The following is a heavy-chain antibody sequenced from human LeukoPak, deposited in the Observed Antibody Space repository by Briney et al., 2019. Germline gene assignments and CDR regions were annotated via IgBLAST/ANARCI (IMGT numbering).Heavy chain of an antibody. CDR3: AKRVVVAATTYYFDY. Sequence: GSLRLSCAASGFTFSSYAMSWVRQAPGKGLEWVSSISGTTGRAYYADSVKGRFTISRDNSKNTLYLQMNSLRAEDTAVYYCAKRVVVAATTYYFDYWGQGTLVTVSS. V-gene: IGHV3-23*01. D-gene: IGHD2-15*01. CDR2: ISGTTGRA. CDR1: GFTFSSYA. J-gene: IGHJ4*02.